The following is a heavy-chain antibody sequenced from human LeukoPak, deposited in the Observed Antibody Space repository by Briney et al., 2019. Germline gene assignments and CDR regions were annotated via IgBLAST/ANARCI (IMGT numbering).Heavy chain of an antibody. J-gene: IGHJ2*01. Sequence: PSETLSLTCTVSGGSISSSGYYWGWIRQPPGKGLEWIGSISYRGSTYYNPSLKSPVTISVDTSKNQFSLKLSSVTAADTAVYYCARGSLDWYFDLWGRGTLVTVSS. CDR3: ARGSLDWYFDL. CDR1: GGSISSSGYY. CDR2: ISYRGST. V-gene: IGHV4-39*07.